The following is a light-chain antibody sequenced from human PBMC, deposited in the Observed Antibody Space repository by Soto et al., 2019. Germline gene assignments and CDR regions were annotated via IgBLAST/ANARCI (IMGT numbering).Light chain of an antibody. CDR2: ADS. CDR1: ISNIGTNY. J-gene: IGLJ1*01. Sequence: QSVLTQPPSASGTPGQRVTISCSGDISNIGTNYVHWYQHLPGTAPKLVIYADSQRPSGVPDRFSGSKSGTSASLAISGLQSEDDADYLCAAWDDNLNGLLFGTGTKLTVL. CDR3: AAWDDNLNGLL. V-gene: IGLV1-44*01.